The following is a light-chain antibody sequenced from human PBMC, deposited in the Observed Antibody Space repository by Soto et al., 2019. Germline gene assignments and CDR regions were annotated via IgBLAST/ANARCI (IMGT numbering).Light chain of an antibody. V-gene: IGKV3-11*01. Sequence: EIVLTQSPATLSLSPGERATLSCRASQSVSSYLAWYQQKPGQAPRLLLYEASNRATGIPARLSGSGSGTDLTLTISILDTEYFAVYYCQQRSNWPPWTFGQGTNVHIK. CDR3: QQRSNWPPWT. J-gene: IGKJ1*01. CDR1: QSVSSY. CDR2: EAS.